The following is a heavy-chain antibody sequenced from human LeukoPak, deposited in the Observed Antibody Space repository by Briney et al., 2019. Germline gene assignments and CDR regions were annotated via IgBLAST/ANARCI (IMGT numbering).Heavy chain of an antibody. J-gene: IGHJ4*02. Sequence: GGSLRLSCEASGFSVSNYYMVWVRQPPGKGLVCISYIPNDDSVIYYADSVRGRLSVSRDSAKNSLSLQLNSLRAEDTAVYYCAREQWFRWEYWGQGILVTVSS. CDR2: IPNDDSVI. CDR1: GFSVSNYY. D-gene: IGHD3-22*01. CDR3: AREQWFRWEY. V-gene: IGHV3-11*01.